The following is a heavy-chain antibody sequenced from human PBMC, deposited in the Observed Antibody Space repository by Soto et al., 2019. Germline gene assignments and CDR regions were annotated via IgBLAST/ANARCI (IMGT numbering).Heavy chain of an antibody. J-gene: IGHJ4*02. V-gene: IGHV4-31*03. Sequence: PSETLSLTCTVSGGSISSGGYYWSWIRQHPGKGLEWIGYIYYSGSTYYNPSLKSRVTISVDTSKNQFSLKLSSVTAADTAVYYCALTPYYYDSSGYYPFDYWGQGTLVTVSS. D-gene: IGHD3-22*01. CDR3: ALTPYYYDSSGYYPFDY. CDR1: GGSISSGGYY. CDR2: IYYSGST.